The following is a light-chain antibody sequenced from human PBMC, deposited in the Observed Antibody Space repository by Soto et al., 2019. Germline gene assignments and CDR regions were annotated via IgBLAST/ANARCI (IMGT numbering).Light chain of an antibody. CDR2: GAS. CDR3: QQYAGSPT. V-gene: IGKV3-20*01. CDR1: QSVASTY. J-gene: IGKJ5*01. Sequence: EIVLTQSPGTLSLSPRERATLSCWASQSVASTYLGWYQQKPGQAPRLLIYGASSRATGIPDRFSGSGSGTDFTLTISRLDPEDFALYYCQQYAGSPTFGQGTRLEIK.